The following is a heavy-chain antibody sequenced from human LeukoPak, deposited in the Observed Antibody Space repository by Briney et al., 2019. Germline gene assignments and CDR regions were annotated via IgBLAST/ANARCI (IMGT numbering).Heavy chain of an antibody. CDR3: VRLMGAVTTFDF. J-gene: IGHJ4*02. CDR1: GFFFSNFW. Sequence: PGGSLRLSCAASGFFFSNFWMSWVRQAPGKGLEWVASVRPDGGQAYYVDSIKGRFTMYRDNAENSLYLQMSSLGAEDTAVYYCVRLMGAVTTFDFWGQRTLVTVSS. CDR2: VRPDGGQA. D-gene: IGHD4-11*01. V-gene: IGHV3-7*01.